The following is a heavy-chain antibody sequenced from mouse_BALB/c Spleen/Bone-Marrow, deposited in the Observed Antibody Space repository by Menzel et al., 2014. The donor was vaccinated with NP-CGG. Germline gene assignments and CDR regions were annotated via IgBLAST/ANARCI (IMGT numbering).Heavy chain of an antibody. V-gene: IGHV1-61*01. Sequence: QVQLQQPGTEVVRPGASVKLSCKASGYSFTTYWMNWVKQRPGQGLEWIGMIHPSDSETRLNQKFKDKATLTVDKSSSTAYMQLNSPTSEDSAVYYCAREKVYYGISWFAYCGQGTLVTVSA. CDR3: AREKVYYGISWFAY. J-gene: IGHJ3*01. CDR1: GYSFTTYW. CDR2: IHPSDSET. D-gene: IGHD2-1*01.